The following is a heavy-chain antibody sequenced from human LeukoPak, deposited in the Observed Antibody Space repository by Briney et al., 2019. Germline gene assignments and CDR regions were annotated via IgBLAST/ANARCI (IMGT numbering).Heavy chain of an antibody. Sequence: SETLSLTCAVYGGSFSGYYWSWIRQPPGKGLEWIGEINHSGSTNYNPSLKSRDTISVDTSKNQFPLKLSSVTAADTAVYYCARTGDARYYFDYWGQGTLVTVSS. CDR3: ARTGDARYYFDY. CDR1: GGSFSGYY. D-gene: IGHD1-26*01. V-gene: IGHV4-34*01. CDR2: INHSGST. J-gene: IGHJ4*02.